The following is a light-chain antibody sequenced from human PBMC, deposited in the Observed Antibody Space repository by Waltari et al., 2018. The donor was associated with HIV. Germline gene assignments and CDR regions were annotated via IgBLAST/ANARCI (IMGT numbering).Light chain of an antibody. J-gene: IGLJ3*02. V-gene: IGLV2-14*01. CDR1: AIAIGIYDY. Sequence: QSALTQPASVSGSPGQSVTISCIGSAIAIGIYDYISWYHHPPNRAPRLVVFNANSRPSGSPFRFAGSKSGNTASLTISGLQADDEGVYYCSSYVTGGSLLFGGGTQVTVL. CDR3: SSYVTGGSLL. CDR2: NAN.